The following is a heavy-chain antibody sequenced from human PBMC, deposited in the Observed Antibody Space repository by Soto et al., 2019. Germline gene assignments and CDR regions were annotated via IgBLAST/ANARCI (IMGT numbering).Heavy chain of an antibody. V-gene: IGHV3-23*01. CDR1: GFTFSSYA. CDR3: GKIAVDEGGQLEY. Sequence: GGSLRLSCAASGFTFSSYAMSWVRQAPGKGLEWVSGISGSGDSTKYADSVKGRFTISRDNSKNTLYLQMNSLRAEDTAVDYCGKIAVDEGGQLEYWGKGTLVPVSS. J-gene: IGHJ4*02. D-gene: IGHD6-19*01. CDR2: ISGSGDST.